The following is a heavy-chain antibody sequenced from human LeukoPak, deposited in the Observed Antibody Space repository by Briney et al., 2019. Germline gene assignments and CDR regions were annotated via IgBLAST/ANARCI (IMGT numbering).Heavy chain of an antibody. Sequence: PSETLSLTCTVSGGSISSYYWSWIRQPPGKGLEWIGYIYHSGSTYYNPSLKSRVTISVDRSKNQFSLKLSSVTAADTAVYYCARGDGGSYRYYYYMDVWGKGTTVTVSS. CDR3: ARGDGGSYRYYYYMDV. D-gene: IGHD1-26*01. CDR1: GGSISSYY. CDR2: IYHSGST. J-gene: IGHJ6*03. V-gene: IGHV4-59*12.